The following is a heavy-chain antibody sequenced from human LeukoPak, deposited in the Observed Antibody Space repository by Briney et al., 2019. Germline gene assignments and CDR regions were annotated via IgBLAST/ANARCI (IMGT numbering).Heavy chain of an antibody. CDR2: ISYDGSNK. CDR3: ARALLLGGFGELQFDY. CDR1: GFTFSSYA. V-gene: IGHV3-30-3*01. Sequence: PGGSLRLSCAASGFTFSSYAMHWVRQAPGKGLEWVAVISYDGSNKYYADSVKGRFTISRDNSKNTLYLQMNSLRAEDTAVYYCARALLLGGFGELQFDYWGQGTLVTVSS. D-gene: IGHD3-10*01. J-gene: IGHJ4*02.